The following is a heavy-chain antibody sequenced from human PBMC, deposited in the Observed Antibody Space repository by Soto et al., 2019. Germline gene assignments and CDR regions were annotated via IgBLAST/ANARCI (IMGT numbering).Heavy chain of an antibody. CDR2: IYYSGST. CDR1: GGSISSSSYY. V-gene: IGHV4-39*01. CDR3: ARQVGSSTTGWFDP. J-gene: IGHJ5*02. Sequence: QLQLQESGPGLVKPSETLSFTCTVSGGSISSSSYYWGWIRQPPGKGLEWIGSIYYSGSTYYDPSLKSRVTISVDTSKNQFSLKLSSVTAADTAVYYCARQVGSSTTGWFDPWGQGTLVTVSS. D-gene: IGHD1-1*01.